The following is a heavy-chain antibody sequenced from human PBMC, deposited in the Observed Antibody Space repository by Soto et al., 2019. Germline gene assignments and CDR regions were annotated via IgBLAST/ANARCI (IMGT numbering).Heavy chain of an antibody. V-gene: IGHV1-46*01. Sequence: GASVKVSCKASGYTVTSYYMHCVRQAPGQVLEWMGIINPSGGSTSYAQKLQGRVTMTRDTSTSTVYMELSSLRSEDTAVYYCARGRGSGYYYDSSGYYPPYYFDYWGQGTLVTVSS. CDR2: INPSGGST. D-gene: IGHD3-22*01. J-gene: IGHJ4*02. CDR3: ARGRGSGYYYDSSGYYPPYYFDY. CDR1: GYTVTSYY.